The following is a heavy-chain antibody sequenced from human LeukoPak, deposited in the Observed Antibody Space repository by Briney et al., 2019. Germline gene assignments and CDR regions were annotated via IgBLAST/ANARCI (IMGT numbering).Heavy chain of an antibody. J-gene: IGHJ4*02. CDR1: GFSFTSYW. D-gene: IGHD3-10*01. Sequence: GASLQISCQGSGFSFTSYWIGWVRQLPGKGLEWMGIIYAGDSDTRYTPSFQAQVTLSADRSISTAYLQWSSLKASDIAMDYCVRSGSYRDEPIDVWGQGTLVTVSP. CDR2: IYAGDSDT. V-gene: IGHV5-51*01. CDR3: VRSGSYRDEPIDV.